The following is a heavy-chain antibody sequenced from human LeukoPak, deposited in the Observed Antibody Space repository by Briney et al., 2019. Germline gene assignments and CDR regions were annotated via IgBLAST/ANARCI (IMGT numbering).Heavy chain of an antibody. CDR1: GYTLTELS. CDR3: ATTSREYSRTLGLPFDI. V-gene: IGHV1-24*01. Sequence: ASVKVSCKVSGYTLTELSMHWVRQAPGKGLEWMGGFDPEDGETIYAQKFQGRVTMTEDTSTDTAYMELSSLRSEDTAVYYCATTSREYSRTLGLPFDIWGQGTMVTVSS. J-gene: IGHJ3*02. CDR2: FDPEDGET. D-gene: IGHD6-6*01.